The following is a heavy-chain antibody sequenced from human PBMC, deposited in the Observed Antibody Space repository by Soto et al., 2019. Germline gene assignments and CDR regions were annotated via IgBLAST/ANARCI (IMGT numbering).Heavy chain of an antibody. CDR3: ARARKSGYYSGDFDY. V-gene: IGHV1-69*01. Sequence: QVQLVQSGAEVKKPGSSVKVSCKASGGTFSSYAISWVRQAPGQGLEWMGGIIPIFGTANYAQKFQGRVTITADESTSTADMELSSLRSEDTAVYYCARARKSGYYSGDFDYWGQGTLVTVSS. CDR1: GGTFSSYA. D-gene: IGHD3-22*01. CDR2: IIPIFGTA. J-gene: IGHJ4*02.